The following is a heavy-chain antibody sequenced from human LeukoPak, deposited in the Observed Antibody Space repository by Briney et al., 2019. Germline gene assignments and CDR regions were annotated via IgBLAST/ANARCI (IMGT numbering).Heavy chain of an antibody. D-gene: IGHD3-3*01. CDR2: ISSDGRKM. CDR3: ARDGPKYYDFWSGYYDYYYYMDV. V-gene: IGHV3-30*04. Sequence: PGGSLRLSCTASTFAFSSNAMHWVRLAPGKGLDWVASISSDGRKMFYADSVKGRFTVSRDNSRNTLYLQMNSLRAEDTAVYYCARDGPKYYDFWSGYYDYYYYMDVWGKGTTVTVSS. J-gene: IGHJ6*03. CDR1: TFAFSSNA.